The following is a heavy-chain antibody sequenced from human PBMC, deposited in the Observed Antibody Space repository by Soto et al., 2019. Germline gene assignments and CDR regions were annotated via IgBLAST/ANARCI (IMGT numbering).Heavy chain of an antibody. CDR2: IKQDGSEI. V-gene: IGHV3-7*05. CDR1: GFTFSSYW. Sequence: EVQLVESGGGLVQSGGSLRLSCAASGFTFSSYWMSWVRQGPGKGPECVANIKQDGSEIYYVDSVKGRFTISRDNAKSSLYLQMTSLRAEDTAVYHCAKSLSAIPGDSWGQGTLVTVSS. J-gene: IGHJ4*02. CDR3: AKSLSAIPGDS. D-gene: IGHD2-2*01.